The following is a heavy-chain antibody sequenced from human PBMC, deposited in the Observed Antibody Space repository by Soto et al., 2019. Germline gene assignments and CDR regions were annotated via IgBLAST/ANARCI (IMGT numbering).Heavy chain of an antibody. Sequence: QVQLQESGPGLVKPSETLSLTCSVSGGSISNHYWSWIRQPPGKGLEWIGYIYYNGNTNYNPSLKSLFTMSVDTSRNQISLKLTTVTAADTAVYYCTRANWYSEYWGQGTLVTVSS. D-gene: IGHD7-27*01. CDR3: TRANWYSEY. V-gene: IGHV4-59*11. CDR1: GGSISNHY. J-gene: IGHJ4*02. CDR2: IYYNGNT.